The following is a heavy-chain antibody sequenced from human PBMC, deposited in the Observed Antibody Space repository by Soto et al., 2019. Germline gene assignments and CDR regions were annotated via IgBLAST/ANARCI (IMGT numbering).Heavy chain of an antibody. CDR2: INPSGGST. Sequence: GASVKVSCKASGYTFTSYYMHWVRQAPGQGLEWMGRINPSGGSTSYAQKLQGRVTMTTDTSTSTVYMELRSLRSDDTAVYYCARQVISDYWGQGTLVTVSS. D-gene: IGHD3-22*01. J-gene: IGHJ4*02. CDR1: GYTFTSYY. CDR3: ARQVISDY. V-gene: IGHV1-46*01.